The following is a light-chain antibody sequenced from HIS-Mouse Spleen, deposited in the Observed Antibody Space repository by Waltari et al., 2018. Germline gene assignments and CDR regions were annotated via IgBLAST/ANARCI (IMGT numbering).Light chain of an antibody. CDR1: NIGNKS. CDR2: EDS. J-gene: IGLJ2*01. Sequence: SYVLTQPPSVSVAPGKTARITCGGNNIGNKSVHWYQQKPGQAPVLVVYEDSDRPSGIPERFSGSNSGNTATLTISRVEAGDEADYYCQVWDSSSDHVVFGGGTKLTVL. CDR3: QVWDSSSDHVV. V-gene: IGLV3-21*03.